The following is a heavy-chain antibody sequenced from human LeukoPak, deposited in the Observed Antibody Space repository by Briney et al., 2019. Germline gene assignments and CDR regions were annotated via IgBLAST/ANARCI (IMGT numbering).Heavy chain of an antibody. V-gene: IGHV3-74*01. CDR3: ARGGEGYNGPGFN. CDR1: GFTFSSHW. Sequence: PGGSLRLSCAVSGFTFSSHWMHWVRQAPGKGLVWVSRMNTDGSSINCADSVKGRFTISRDNAKDTLYLQMNSLRAEDTAVYYCARGGEGYNGPGFNWGQGTLVTVSS. D-gene: IGHD5-12*01. CDR2: MNTDGSSI. J-gene: IGHJ4*02.